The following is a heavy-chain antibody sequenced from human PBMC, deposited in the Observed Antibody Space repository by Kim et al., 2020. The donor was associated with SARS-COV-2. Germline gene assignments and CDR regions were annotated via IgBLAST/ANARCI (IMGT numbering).Heavy chain of an antibody. J-gene: IGHJ4*02. D-gene: IGHD2-15*01. CDR3: VRAPCSGGSCWLDY. V-gene: IGHV4-39*07. Sequence: NPSLKSRVTISVDTSKNQFSLKLSSVTAADTAVYYCVRAPCSGGSCWLDYWGQGTLVTVSS.